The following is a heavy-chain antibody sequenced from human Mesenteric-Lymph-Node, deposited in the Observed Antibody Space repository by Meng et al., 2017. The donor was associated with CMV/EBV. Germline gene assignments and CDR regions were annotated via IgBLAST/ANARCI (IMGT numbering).Heavy chain of an antibody. D-gene: IGHD1-1*01. CDR1: GYSFTNYW. V-gene: IGHV5-10-1*01. CDR3: VRQDTTGSLNDFDY. Sequence: NGSGYSFTNYWINWVRNMPGTGLQWMGRIDPRDSYTNDSPSFQGHVTISADKSINTAYLHWSSLKASDTAMYYCVRQDTTGSLNDFDYWGQGTLVTVSS. CDR2: IDPRDSYT. J-gene: IGHJ4*02.